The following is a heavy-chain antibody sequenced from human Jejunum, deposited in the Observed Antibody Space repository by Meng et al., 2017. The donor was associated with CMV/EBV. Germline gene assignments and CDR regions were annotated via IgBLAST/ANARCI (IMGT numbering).Heavy chain of an antibody. CDR3: ARSLRDYSGWVKKYHFDY. CDR2: ISHSGGT. Sequence: TFRGYYWTWLRQPPWEWLEWLVQISHSGGTSYNPSLRSRLTISVDTSTNQFSLRLTSVTAADTALYYCARSLRDYSGWVKKYHFDYWGQGTLVTVSS. CDR1: TFRGYY. J-gene: IGHJ4*02. V-gene: IGHV4-34*01. D-gene: IGHD6-19*01.